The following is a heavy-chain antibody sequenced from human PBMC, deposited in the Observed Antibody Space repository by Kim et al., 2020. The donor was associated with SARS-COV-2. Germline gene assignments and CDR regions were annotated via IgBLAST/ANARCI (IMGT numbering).Heavy chain of an antibody. CDR2: IYYSGST. V-gene: IGHV4-59*13. CDR1: GGSISSYY. J-gene: IGHJ6*02. D-gene: IGHD6-13*01. CDR3: ARARSQFSSYSSSWYPPNRDYYYGMDV. Sequence: SETLSLTCTVSGGSISSYYWSWIRQPPGKGLEWIGYIYYSGSTNYNPSLKSRVTISVDTSKNQFSLKLSSVTAADTAVYYCARARSQFSSYSSSWYPPNRDYYYGMDVWGQGTTVTVSS.